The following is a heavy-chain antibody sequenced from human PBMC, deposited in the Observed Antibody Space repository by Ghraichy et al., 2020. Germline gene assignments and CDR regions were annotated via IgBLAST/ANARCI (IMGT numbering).Heavy chain of an antibody. V-gene: IGHV4-61*01. CDR1: GGSVSSGSYY. J-gene: IGHJ4*02. CDR3: ALISDDFLRGMGFDY. Sequence: SETLSLTCTVSGGSVSSGSYYWSWIRQPPGKGLEWIGYIYYSGSTNYNPSLKSRVTISVDTSKNQFSLKLSSVTAADTAVYYCALISDDFLRGMGFDYWGQGTLVTVSS. CDR2: IYYSGST. D-gene: IGHD3-16*01.